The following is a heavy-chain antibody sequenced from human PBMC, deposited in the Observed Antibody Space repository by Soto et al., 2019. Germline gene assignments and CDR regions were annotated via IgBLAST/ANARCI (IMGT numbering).Heavy chain of an antibody. CDR2: INYSGSN. CDR1: GDSIRSYY. Sequence: PSETLSLTCTVSGDSIRSYYWSWIRQPPGKGLEWNGYINYSGSNNYKPSLKSRVTISVDTSKNQFSLKLNSVTAAYTVLYYCAIHIYSGYDLTGFDYWGQGTPVTVSS. CDR3: AIHIYSGYDLTGFDY. V-gene: IGHV4-59*08. J-gene: IGHJ4*02. D-gene: IGHD5-12*01.